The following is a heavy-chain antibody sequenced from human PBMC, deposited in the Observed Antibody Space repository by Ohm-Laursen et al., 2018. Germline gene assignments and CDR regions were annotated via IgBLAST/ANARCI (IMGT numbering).Heavy chain of an antibody. CDR3: ATDLDSSGYRSY. J-gene: IGHJ4*02. V-gene: IGHV1-18*01. CDR2: ISAYNGNT. Sequence: ASVKVSCNASGYTFTSYGISWVRQAPGQGLEWMGWISAYNGNTNYAQKLQGRVTMTTDTSTDTAYMELSSLRSEDTAVYYCATDLDSSGYRSYWGQGTLVTVSS. D-gene: IGHD3-22*01. CDR1: GYTFTSYG.